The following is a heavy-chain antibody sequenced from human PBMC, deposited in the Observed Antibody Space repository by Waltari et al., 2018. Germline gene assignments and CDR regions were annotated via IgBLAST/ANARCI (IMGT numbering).Heavy chain of an antibody. V-gene: IGHV4-34*01. CDR1: GGSFGGYK. Sequence: QVQLQQWGAGLLKPAETLSLTCAVSGGSFGGYKWTWIRQTPGKGLEWIGHINYNGGTNYSPSLESRVNISIDTSNRQFSLRLNSLTAADTAVYYCARGGIGVQFLEWLPGDFDNWGQGTLVTVSS. CDR3: ARGGIGVQFLEWLPGDFDN. CDR2: INYNGGT. J-gene: IGHJ4*02. D-gene: IGHD3-3*01.